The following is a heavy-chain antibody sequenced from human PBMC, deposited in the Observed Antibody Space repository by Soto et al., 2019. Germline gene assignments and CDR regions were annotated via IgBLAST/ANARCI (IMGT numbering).Heavy chain of an antibody. CDR1: GFSLSTTSVG. CDR2: IYWDGDK. J-gene: IGHJ3*01. CDR3: EYMPPHRWMAFNV. V-gene: IGHV2-5*02. D-gene: IGHD5-12*01. Sequence: QIILKESGPTLVKPTQTLTLTCSFSGFSLSTTSVGVGWIRQPPGKALQWLALIYWDGDKRYSPSQKRRLTITKDNSKNQVVLTMTNLDPVDTGTYFCEYMPPHRWMAFNVWGQGTVVIVSS.